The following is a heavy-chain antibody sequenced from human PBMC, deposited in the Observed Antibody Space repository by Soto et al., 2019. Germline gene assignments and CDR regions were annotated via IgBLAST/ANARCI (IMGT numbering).Heavy chain of an antibody. J-gene: IGHJ4*02. CDR1: GGSISSGGYY. Sequence: SSETLSLTCTVSGGSISSGGYYWSWIRQHPGKGLEWIGYIYYSGSTDHNPSLKSRVTISVDTSKNQFSLKLSSVTAADTAVYYCASLRDTSSWYYAYWGQGTLVTVSS. D-gene: IGHD6-13*01. CDR2: IYYSGST. CDR3: ASLRDTSSWYYAY. V-gene: IGHV4-61*08.